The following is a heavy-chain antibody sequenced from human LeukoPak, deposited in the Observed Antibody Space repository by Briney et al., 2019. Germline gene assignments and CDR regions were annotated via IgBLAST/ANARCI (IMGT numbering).Heavy chain of an antibody. Sequence: SETLSLTCTVSGGSISSYYWSWIRQPPGKGLEWIGYIYYSGSTNYNPSLKSRVTISVDTSKNQFSLKLSSVTAADTAVYYCARQAVYYDFWSGYYGDAFDIWGQGTMVTVSS. CDR1: GGSISSYY. CDR3: ARQAVYYDFWSGYYGDAFDI. D-gene: IGHD3-3*01. V-gene: IGHV4-59*01. CDR2: IYYSGST. J-gene: IGHJ3*02.